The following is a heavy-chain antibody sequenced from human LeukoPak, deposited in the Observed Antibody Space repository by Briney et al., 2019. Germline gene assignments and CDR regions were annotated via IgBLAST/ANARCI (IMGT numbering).Heavy chain of an antibody. Sequence: VRSLRLSCAASGFTFSNYGMHWVRQYPGKRLEGVGVIASAGSNKDYADSVKGRSTISRDNSKNTLYLQMISLRAQDTAVYYCAKDGAGSAAIDYYYYGMDVWGQGTTVTVSS. J-gene: IGHJ6*02. CDR2: IASAGSNK. CDR1: GFTFSNYG. CDR3: AKDGAGSAAIDYYYYGMDV. D-gene: IGHD2-2*02. V-gene: IGHV3-30*18.